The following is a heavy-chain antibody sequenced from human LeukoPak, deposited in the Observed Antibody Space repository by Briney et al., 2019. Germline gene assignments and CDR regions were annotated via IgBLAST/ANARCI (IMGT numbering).Heavy chain of an antibody. J-gene: IGHJ6*03. Sequence: SETLSLTCTVSGGSISSYYWSWIRQPPGKGLEWVGYIYYSGSTNYNPSPKSRVTISVDTSKNQFSLKLSSVTAADTAVYYCARSVEGYCSGGSCYSYYYYMDVWGKGTTVTVSS. D-gene: IGHD2-15*01. CDR1: GGSISSYY. CDR3: ARSVEGYCSGGSCYSYYYYMDV. V-gene: IGHV4-59*01. CDR2: IYYSGST.